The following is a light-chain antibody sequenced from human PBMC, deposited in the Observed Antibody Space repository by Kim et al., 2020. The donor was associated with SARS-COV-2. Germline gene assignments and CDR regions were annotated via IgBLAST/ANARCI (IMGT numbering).Light chain of an antibody. J-gene: IGKJ2*01. V-gene: IGKV3-15*01. CDR3: QQYNNWPPIYT. CDR1: QSSSRH. CDR2: GAS. Sequence: HGERAPRSYRSSQSSSRHVAWYQQKPGQAPRLLIYGASTRATDIPARFRGSGSGTEFTLTISSLQSEDCAVYYCQQYNNWPPIYTFGQGTKLEI.